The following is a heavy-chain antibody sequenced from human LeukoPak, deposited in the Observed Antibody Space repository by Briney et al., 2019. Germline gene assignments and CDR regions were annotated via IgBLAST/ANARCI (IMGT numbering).Heavy chain of an antibody. J-gene: IGHJ4*02. D-gene: IGHD1-26*01. CDR2: MYNSGST. V-gene: IGHV4-59*01. Sequence: PSETLSLTCTVSGGSISTDYWSWIRQPPGKGLEWIGYMYNSGSTNYNPSLKSRVTIPVDTSKNQFSLRLSSVTAADTAVYYCARDVGATPGYFDYWGQGTLVTVSS. CDR3: ARDVGATPGYFDY. CDR1: GGSISTDY.